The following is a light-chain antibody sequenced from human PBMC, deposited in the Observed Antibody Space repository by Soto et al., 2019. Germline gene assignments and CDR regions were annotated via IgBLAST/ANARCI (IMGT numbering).Light chain of an antibody. CDR2: GAS. V-gene: IGKV3-20*01. CDR1: QSVSSNY. Sequence: EIALTQSPGTLSLSPGERATLSCRASQSVSSNYLAWYQQQPGQAPRLVIYGASSRATGIPDRFSGSGSGTDFTLTISRLEPEDFAVYYCQQYGSSTPLTFGGGTKVEIK. J-gene: IGKJ4*01. CDR3: QQYGSSTPLT.